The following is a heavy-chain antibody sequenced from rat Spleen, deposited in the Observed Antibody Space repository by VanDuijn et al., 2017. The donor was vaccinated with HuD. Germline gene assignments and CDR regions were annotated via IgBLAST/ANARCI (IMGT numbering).Heavy chain of an antibody. CDR2: ISFEGSST. CDR1: GFTFSDYY. D-gene: IGHD1-4*01. Sequence: EVQLVESGGGLVQPGRSLKLSCAASGFTFSDYYMAWVRQAPKKGLEWVASISFEGSSTYYGDSVKGRFTISRDNAKSTLYLQMNSLRSEDTANYSCFNPGIYDMAASGQVTSVTVSS. J-gene: IGHJ4*01. V-gene: IGHV5-22*01. CDR3: FNPGIYDMAA.